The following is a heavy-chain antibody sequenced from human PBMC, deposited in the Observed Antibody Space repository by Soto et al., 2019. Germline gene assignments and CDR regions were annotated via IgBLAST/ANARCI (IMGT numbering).Heavy chain of an antibody. J-gene: IGHJ6*02. CDR2: IYHSGST. CDR1: GGSISSCNW. V-gene: IGHV4-4*02. Sequence: SETLSLTCAVSGGSISSCNWWCWVRQPPGKGLEWIGEIYHSGSTNYNPSLKSRVTISVDKSKNQFSLKLSSVTAADTAVYYCARDGRIAVAGTSAGSYYYYGMDVWGQGTTVTVSS. CDR3: ARDGRIAVAGTSAGSYYYYGMDV. D-gene: IGHD6-19*01.